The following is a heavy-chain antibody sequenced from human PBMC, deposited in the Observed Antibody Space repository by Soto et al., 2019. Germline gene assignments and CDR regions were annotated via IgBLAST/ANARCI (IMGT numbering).Heavy chain of an antibody. CDR2: IYYSGST. V-gene: IGHV4-31*02. D-gene: IGHD3-22*01. Sequence: ILPDPWSVSGGSIVSGGYYRILIRQHPGKGLEWIGYIYYSGSTYYNPSLKSRVTISVDTSKNQFSLKLSSVTAADTAVYYCARGGYYDSSGYYGYWGQGTLVTVSS. CDR1: GGSIVSGGYY. CDR3: ARGGYYDSSGYYGY. J-gene: IGHJ4*02.